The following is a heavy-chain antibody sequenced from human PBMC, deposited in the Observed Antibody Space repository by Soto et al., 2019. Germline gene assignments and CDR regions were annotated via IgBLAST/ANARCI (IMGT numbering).Heavy chain of an antibody. D-gene: IGHD1-26*01. J-gene: IGHJ2*01. CDR1: GFTFSSYG. V-gene: IGHV3-33*01. CDR3: AGDGMIPPLGYFDL. Sequence: QVQLVESGGGVVQPGRSLRLSCAASGFTFSSYGMHWVRQAPGKGLEWVAVIWYDGSNKYYADSVKGRFTISRDNSKNTLYLQMNSLRAEDTAVYYCAGDGMIPPLGYFDLWGRGTLVTVSS. CDR2: IWYDGSNK.